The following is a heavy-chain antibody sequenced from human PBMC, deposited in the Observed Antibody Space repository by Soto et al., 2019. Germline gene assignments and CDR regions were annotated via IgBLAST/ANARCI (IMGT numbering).Heavy chain of an antibody. Sequence: QITLRESGPTLVKPRQTLTLTCAVSGSSLSTSGVGVGWIRQPPGKALEWLALIYWDDDKRYSPSLTNRLTITKVTSKNQVVLTMTNMDPVDTATYYCAHIRVVTYYGSGWFDPWGQGTLVTVSS. D-gene: IGHD3-10*01. CDR3: AHIRVVTYYGSGWFDP. CDR1: GSSLSTSGVG. V-gene: IGHV2-5*02. J-gene: IGHJ5*02. CDR2: IYWDDDK.